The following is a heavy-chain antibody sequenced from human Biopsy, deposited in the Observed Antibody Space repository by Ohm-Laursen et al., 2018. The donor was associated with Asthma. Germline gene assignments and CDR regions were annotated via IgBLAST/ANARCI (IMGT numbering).Heavy chain of an antibody. V-gene: IGHV2-5*02. Sequence: TQTLTLTRSFSGFSLRTPGVGVGWISQSPGKALEWLALIYWDDYNLFRPSLKRRLTITKDPSKNQVVLTMTKMDPVDSGTYYCTLSQDSGFDDHSPSWFDPWGQGTLVTVSS. J-gene: IGHJ5*02. CDR1: GFSLRTPGVG. CDR3: TLSQDSGFDDHSPSWFDP. D-gene: IGHD3-9*01. CDR2: IYWDDYN.